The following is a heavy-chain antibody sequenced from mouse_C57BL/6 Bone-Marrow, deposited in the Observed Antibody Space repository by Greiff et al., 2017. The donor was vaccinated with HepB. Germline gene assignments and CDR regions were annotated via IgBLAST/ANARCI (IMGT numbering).Heavy chain of an antibody. CDR1: GYTFTSYW. CDR3: ARDWGHLDY. Sequence: VQLQQPGAELVRPGSSVKLSCKASGYTFTSYWMDWVKQRPGQGLEWIGNIYPSDSETHYNQKFKDKATLTVDKSSSTAYMQLRSLTSEDSAVYYCARDWGHLDYWGQGTTLTVSS. CDR2: IYPSDSET. J-gene: IGHJ2*01. D-gene: IGHD6-1*01. V-gene: IGHV1-61*01.